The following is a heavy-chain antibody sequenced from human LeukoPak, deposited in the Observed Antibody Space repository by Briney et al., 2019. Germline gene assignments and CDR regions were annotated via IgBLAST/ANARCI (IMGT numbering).Heavy chain of an antibody. CDR2: TTSSNSYI. V-gene: IGHV3-21*01. Sequence: GGPLRLSCAAFGFTFSSYTMNWVRQAPGKGLEWVSSTTSSNSYIYYADSVKGRFTISRDNAKNSLYLQMNSLRAEDTAVYYCARASASGGHYFFDYWGQGTLVTVSS. CDR3: ARASASGGHYFFDY. CDR1: GFTFSSYT. J-gene: IGHJ4*02. D-gene: IGHD3-10*01.